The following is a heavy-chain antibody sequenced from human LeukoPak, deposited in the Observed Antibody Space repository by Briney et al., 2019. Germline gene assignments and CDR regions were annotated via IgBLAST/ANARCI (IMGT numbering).Heavy chain of an antibody. CDR1: GFTFSNYA. CDR3: AKDVARIAVAGSVYFDS. D-gene: IGHD6-19*01. V-gene: IGHV3-23*01. CDR2: LNSGRGAT. Sequence: GGSLRLSCAASGFTFSNYAMSWVRQTQGKGLEWVSTLNSGRGATYYADSVKGRFTISRDNSKNTLYLQMNGLRAEDTAIYYCAKDVARIAVAGSVYFDSWGQGTQVTVSS. J-gene: IGHJ4*02.